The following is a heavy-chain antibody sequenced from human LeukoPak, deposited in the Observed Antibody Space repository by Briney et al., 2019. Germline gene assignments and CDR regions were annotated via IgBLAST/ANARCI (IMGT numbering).Heavy chain of an antibody. CDR2: ISSTSSAI. CDR3: ARVIGSYGDSAY. Sequence: GGSLRLSCAASGFTFSSYSMNWVRQAPGKGLEWLSYISSTSSAIYYADSLKGQFTISRDNAKNSLYLQMDSLRAEDTAVYYCARVIGSYGDSAYWGQGTLVTVSS. J-gene: IGHJ4*02. D-gene: IGHD3-16*01. V-gene: IGHV3-48*04. CDR1: GFTFSSYS.